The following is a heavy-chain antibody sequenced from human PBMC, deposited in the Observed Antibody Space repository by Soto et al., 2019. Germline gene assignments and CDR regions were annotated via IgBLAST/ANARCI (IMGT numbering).Heavy chain of an antibody. CDR1: GGTFSSYA. CDR2: IIPIFGTA. J-gene: IGHJ4*01. Sequence: SVKVSCKASGGTFSSYAISWVRQAPGQGLEWMGGIIPIFGTANYAQKFQGRVTITADESTSTAYMELSSLRSEDPAVYYCARFSYYDSSGPFCGDYCGQGTLVT. CDR3: ARFSYYDSSGPFCGDY. D-gene: IGHD3-22*01. V-gene: IGHV1-69*13.